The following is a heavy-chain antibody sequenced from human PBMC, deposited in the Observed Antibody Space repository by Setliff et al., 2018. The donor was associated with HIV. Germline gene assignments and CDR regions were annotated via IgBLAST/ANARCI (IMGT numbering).Heavy chain of an antibody. D-gene: IGHD5-18*01. CDR2: IYPGDLDT. Sequence: PGESLKISCKASGYIFTNYWIGWVRQKPGKGLEWMGIIYPGDLDTRYSPSFQGQVTISADKSISTAYLQWSSLKASDTAIYYCARQGTSYGSNYYADVWGEGTTVTVSS. CDR3: ARQGTSYGSNYYADV. V-gene: IGHV5-51*01. CDR1: GYIFTNYW. J-gene: IGHJ6*03.